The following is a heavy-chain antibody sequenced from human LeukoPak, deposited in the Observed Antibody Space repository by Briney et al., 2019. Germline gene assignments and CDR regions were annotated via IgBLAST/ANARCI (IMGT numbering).Heavy chain of an antibody. CDR2: IWYDGSNK. Sequence: GGSLRLSCAASGFTFSSYGMHWVRQAPGKGLEWVAVIWYDGSNKYYADSVKGRFTISRDNSKNTLYLQMNSLRAEETAVYYCAKGGTSYYMDVWGKGTTVTVSS. J-gene: IGHJ6*03. D-gene: IGHD2-2*01. CDR3: AKGGTSYYMDV. V-gene: IGHV3-33*06. CDR1: GFTFSSYG.